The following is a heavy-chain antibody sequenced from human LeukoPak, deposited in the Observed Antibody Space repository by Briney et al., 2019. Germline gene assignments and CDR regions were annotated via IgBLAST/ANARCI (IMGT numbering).Heavy chain of an antibody. CDR3: AKDRTGRDGYNQFDY. CDR1: EFSVGSNY. J-gene: IGHJ4*02. D-gene: IGHD5-24*01. V-gene: IGHV3-11*01. Sequence: NPGGSLRLSCAASEFSVGSNYMTWVRQAPGKGLEWVSYISSSGSTIYYADSVKGRFTISRDNAKNSLYLQMNSLRAEDTAVYYCAKDRTGRDGYNQFDYWGQGTLVTVSS. CDR2: ISSSGSTI.